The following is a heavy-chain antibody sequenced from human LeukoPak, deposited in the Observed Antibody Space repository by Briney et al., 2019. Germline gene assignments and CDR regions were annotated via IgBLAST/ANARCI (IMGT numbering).Heavy chain of an antibody. Sequence: SVKVSCKASGGSFSTYSISWVRQAPGQGLEWMARIIPILDITNYAQKFQGRATITADNMELSSLRSEDTAVYYCAINSDSGTYLDYWGQGTLVTVSS. V-gene: IGHV1-69*02. J-gene: IGHJ4*02. D-gene: IGHD3-10*01. CDR2: IIPILDIT. CDR3: AINSDSGTYLDY. CDR1: GGSFSTYS.